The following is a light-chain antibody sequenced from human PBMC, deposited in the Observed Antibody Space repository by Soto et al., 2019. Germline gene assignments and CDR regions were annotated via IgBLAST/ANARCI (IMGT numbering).Light chain of an antibody. CDR3: QQYNTYSWT. CDR2: DAS. CDR1: QSISTW. Sequence: DIQMTQSPSTLSASVGDRVTITCRASQSISTWLAWYQQKPGKAPKLLIYDASSLRSGVPSTFIGSGSGTEFTLTISSLQPADFATYYCQQYNTYSWTFGQGTKVEIK. V-gene: IGKV1-5*01. J-gene: IGKJ1*01.